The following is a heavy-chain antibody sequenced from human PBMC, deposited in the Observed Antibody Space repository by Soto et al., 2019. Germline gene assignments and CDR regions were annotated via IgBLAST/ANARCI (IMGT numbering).Heavy chain of an antibody. Sequence: EASVKVSCKASGYTFTSYGISWVRQAPGQGLEWMGWIGAYNGNTNYAQKLQGRVTMTTDTSTSTAYMELRSLRSDDTAVYYCARVGGRVVVPAAFYYYYGMDVWGQGTTVTVSS. D-gene: IGHD2-2*01. CDR3: ARVGGRVVVPAAFYYYYGMDV. V-gene: IGHV1-18*01. CDR2: IGAYNGNT. CDR1: GYTFTSYG. J-gene: IGHJ6*02.